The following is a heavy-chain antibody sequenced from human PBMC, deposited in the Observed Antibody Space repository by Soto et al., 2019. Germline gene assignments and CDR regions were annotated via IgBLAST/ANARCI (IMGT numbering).Heavy chain of an antibody. V-gene: IGHV4-59*01. Sequence: SETLSLTCTVSGGSISSYYWSWIRQPPGKGLEWIGYIYYSGSTNYNPSLKSRVTISVDTSKNQFSLKLSSVTAADTAVYYCAREGMVYAYNAFDIWGQGTMVTVSS. CDR2: IYYSGST. J-gene: IGHJ3*02. D-gene: IGHD2-8*01. CDR3: AREGMVYAYNAFDI. CDR1: GGSISSYY.